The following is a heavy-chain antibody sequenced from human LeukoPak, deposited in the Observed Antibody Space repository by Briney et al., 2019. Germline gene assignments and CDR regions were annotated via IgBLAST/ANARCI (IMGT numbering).Heavy chain of an antibody. J-gene: IGHJ5*02. D-gene: IGHD3-16*01. V-gene: IGHV1-2*06. Sequence: GASVKVSCKASGYTSTGYYMHWVRQAPGQGLEWMGRINPNSGGTNYAQKFQGRVTMTRDTSISTAYMELSRLRSDDTAVYYCARDRLFSYYDYVWGSENWFDPWGQGTLVTVSS. CDR2: INPNSGGT. CDR3: ARDRLFSYYDYVWGSENWFDP. CDR1: GYTSTGYY.